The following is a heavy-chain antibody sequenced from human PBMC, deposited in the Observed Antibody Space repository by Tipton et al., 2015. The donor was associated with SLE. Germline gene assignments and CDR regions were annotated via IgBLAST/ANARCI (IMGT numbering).Heavy chain of an antibody. D-gene: IGHD3-22*01. Sequence: TLSLTCTVSGGSISSGDYYWSWIRQPPGKGLEWIGYIYYSGSTYYNPSLKSRVTISVDTSKNQFSLKLSSVTAADTAVYYCARQDSSGYWSFDYWGQGTLVTVSS. CDR3: ARQDSSGYWSFDY. J-gene: IGHJ4*02. CDR2: IYYSGST. CDR1: GGSISSGDYY. V-gene: IGHV4-30-4*01.